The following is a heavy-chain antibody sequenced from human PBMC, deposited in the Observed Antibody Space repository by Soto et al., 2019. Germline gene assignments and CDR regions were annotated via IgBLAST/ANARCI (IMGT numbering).Heavy chain of an antibody. V-gene: IGHV1-46*01. CDR2: INPSGGST. Sequence: QVQLVQSGTEVKEPGASVSLSCKASGYTFTTYYIHWVRQAPGQGLEWMGMINPSGGSTTYAQNSQGRLTLTRDTSTSTVYMDLNSLRSADTAQYYYARPPSAGNGRRVDVWGQGTTVTVSS. CDR1: GYTFTTYY. D-gene: IGHD6-13*01. J-gene: IGHJ6*02. CDR3: ARPPSAGNGRRVDV.